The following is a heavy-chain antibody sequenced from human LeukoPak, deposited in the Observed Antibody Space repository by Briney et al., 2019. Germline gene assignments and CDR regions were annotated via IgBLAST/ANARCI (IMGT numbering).Heavy chain of an antibody. J-gene: IGHJ4*02. D-gene: IGHD3-22*01. Sequence: SETLSLTCAVYGGPFSGYYWSWIRQPPGKGLEWIGEINHSGSTNYNPSLKSRVTISVDTSKNQFSLKLSSVTAADTAVYYCARGVVYYYDSSGYYFDYWGQGTLVTVSS. CDR1: GGPFSGYY. CDR3: ARGVVYYYDSSGYYFDY. CDR2: INHSGST. V-gene: IGHV4-34*01.